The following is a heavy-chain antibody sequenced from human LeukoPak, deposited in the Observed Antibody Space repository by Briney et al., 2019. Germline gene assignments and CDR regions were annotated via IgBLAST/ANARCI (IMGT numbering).Heavy chain of an antibody. Sequence: SGGSLRLSCLASGFTFSSYWMHWVRQAPGKGLVGVSLLSSYGSDTNYADFVKGRFTISRDNARNTVYLQMNGLRGEDTAVYYCARGWVPSDITLKWGQGTMVTVSS. J-gene: IGHJ3*01. CDR1: GFTFSSYW. V-gene: IGHV3-74*01. CDR2: LSSYGSDT. D-gene: IGHD3-22*01. CDR3: ARGWVPSDITLK.